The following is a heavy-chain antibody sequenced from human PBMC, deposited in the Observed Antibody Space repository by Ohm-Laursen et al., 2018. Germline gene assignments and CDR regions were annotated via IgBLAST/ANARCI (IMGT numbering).Heavy chain of an antibody. V-gene: IGHV3-23*01. D-gene: IGHD2-15*01. J-gene: IGHJ6*02. Sequence: SLRLSCAATGFTFSDYYMSWIRQAPGKGLEWVSAISGSGGSTYYADSVKGRFTISRDNSKNTLYLQMNSLRAEDTAVYYCAKYCSGGSCYGGMDVWGQGTTVTVSS. CDR1: GFTFSDYY. CDR3: AKYCSGGSCYGGMDV. CDR2: ISGSGGST.